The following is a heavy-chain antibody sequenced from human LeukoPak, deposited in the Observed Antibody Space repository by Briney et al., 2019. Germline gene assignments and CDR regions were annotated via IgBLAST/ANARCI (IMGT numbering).Heavy chain of an antibody. J-gene: IGHJ4*02. CDR3: TGNYYGSGSYADFDY. CDR1: GFTFSGSA. D-gene: IGHD3-10*01. CDR2: VRSTANGYAT. V-gene: IGHV3-73*01. Sequence: GGSLRLSCAASGFTFSGSALHWVRQASGKGLEWVGRVRSTANGYATAYAASVKGRFTISRDDSKNTAYLQMDSLKTEDTAVYYCTGNYYGSGSYADFDYWGQGTLVTVSS.